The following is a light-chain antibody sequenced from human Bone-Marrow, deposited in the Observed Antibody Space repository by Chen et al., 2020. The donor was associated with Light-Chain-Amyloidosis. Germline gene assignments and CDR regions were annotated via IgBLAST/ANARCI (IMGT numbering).Light chain of an antibody. CDR1: QTISIY. V-gene: IGKV1-39*01. CDR3: QQSYTTPYT. Sequence: DIQMTQTPSSLSASVGDRVTITCRACQTISIYVNWSHQKPGISSELINFSTSTLQSGVPSRFGGSRSRTDFTRSSNSLQPDDFPSYYCQQSYTTPYTFGPGT. CDR2: STS. J-gene: IGKJ3*01.